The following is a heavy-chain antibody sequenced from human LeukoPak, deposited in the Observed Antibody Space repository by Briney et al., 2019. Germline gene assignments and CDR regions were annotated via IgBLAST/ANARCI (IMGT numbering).Heavy chain of an antibody. V-gene: IGHV5-51*01. CDR1: GYSFTSYW. CDR3: ARHHGSGRLYDRSMDV. D-gene: IGHD3-10*01. Sequence: GESLKISFQGSGYSFTSYWIGWVRPMPGKGLGWMGIIYPGDSDTRYSPSVQGQVTISADKSISTAYLQWSSLKASDTAMYYCARHHGSGRLYDRSMDVWGKGTTVTVSS. J-gene: IGHJ6*03. CDR2: IYPGDSDT.